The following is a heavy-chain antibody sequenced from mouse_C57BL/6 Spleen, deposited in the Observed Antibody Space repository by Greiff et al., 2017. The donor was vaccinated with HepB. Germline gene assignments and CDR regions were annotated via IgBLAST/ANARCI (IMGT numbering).Heavy chain of an antibody. J-gene: IGHJ1*03. V-gene: IGHV1-15*01. Sequence: QVQLQQSGAELVRPGASVTLSCKASGYTFTDYEMHWVKQTPVHGLEWIGAIDPETGGTAYNQKFKGKAILTADKSSSTAYMELRSLTSEDSAVYYCTRTYYSNYAWWYFDVWGTGTTVTVSS. CDR2: IDPETGGT. CDR3: TRTYYSNYAWWYFDV. D-gene: IGHD2-5*01. CDR1: GYTFTDYE.